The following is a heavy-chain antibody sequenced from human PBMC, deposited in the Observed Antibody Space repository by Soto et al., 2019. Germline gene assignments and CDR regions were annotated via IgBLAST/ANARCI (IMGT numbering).Heavy chain of an antibody. CDR2: ISYDGSNK. J-gene: IGHJ4*02. V-gene: IGHV3-30*18. Sequence: QVQLVESGGGVVQPGRSLRLSCAASGFTFSSYGMHWVRQAPGKGLEWVAVISYDGSNKYYADSVKGRFTIPRDNSKNTLYLQMNSLRAEDTAVYYCAKDRVGGWPHFDYWGQGTLVTVSS. CDR1: GFTFSSYG. D-gene: IGHD1-26*01. CDR3: AKDRVGGWPHFDY.